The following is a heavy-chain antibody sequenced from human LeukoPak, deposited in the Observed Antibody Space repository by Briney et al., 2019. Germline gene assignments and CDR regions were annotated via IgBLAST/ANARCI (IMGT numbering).Heavy chain of an antibody. CDR2: IQYDESDK. CDR3: AKDFNWAFDY. D-gene: IGHD1-1*01. V-gene: IGHV3-30*02. Sequence: GGSLRLSCATSGFTFSHYGMHWVRQAPGRGLDWVAHIQYDESDKYYADSVKGRFTISRDISKNTVYLQMNSLRVEDTAVYYCAKDFNWAFDYWGQGTLVTVSS. J-gene: IGHJ4*02. CDR1: GFTFSHYG.